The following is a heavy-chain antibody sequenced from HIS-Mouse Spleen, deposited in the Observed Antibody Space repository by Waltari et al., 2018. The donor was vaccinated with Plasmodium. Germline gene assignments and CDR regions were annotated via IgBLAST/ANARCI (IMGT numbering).Heavy chain of an antibody. D-gene: IGHD6-13*01. Sequence: QVQLVQSGAEGQKPGASVKVSCTASGYPFTGYYMHWVRPAPGQGLEWMGWINPNSGGTNYAQKFQGRVTMTRDTSISTAYMELSRLRSDDTAVYYCARVLGYKAAAGTFVEYFQHWGQGTLVTVSS. V-gene: IGHV1-2*02. J-gene: IGHJ1*01. CDR3: ARVLGYKAAAGTFVEYFQH. CDR1: GYPFTGYY. CDR2: INPNSGGT.